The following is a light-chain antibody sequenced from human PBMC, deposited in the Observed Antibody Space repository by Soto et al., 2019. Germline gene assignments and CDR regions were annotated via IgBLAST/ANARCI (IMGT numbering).Light chain of an antibody. J-gene: IGLJ3*02. CDR1: SGSVSTRYY. V-gene: IGLV8-61*01. CDR3: LLYLGGGIWV. Sequence: QAVVTQEPSFSVSPGGTVTLTCGVSSGSVSTRYYPSWYQQTPGQAPRTLIYSTSTRSSGVPDRFSGSIVGNKAALTISGAQADDDSYYYCLLYLGGGIWVFGGGTKLTVL. CDR2: STS.